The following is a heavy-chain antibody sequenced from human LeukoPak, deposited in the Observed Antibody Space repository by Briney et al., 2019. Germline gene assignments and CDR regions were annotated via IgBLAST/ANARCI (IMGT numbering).Heavy chain of an antibody. CDR3: ARLLLWFGELSSEARFDP. D-gene: IGHD3-10*01. J-gene: IGHJ5*02. CDR1: SGSISSGGYY. V-gene: IGHV4-31*03. Sequence: PSQTLSLTCTVSSGSISSGGYYWSWIRQHPGKGLEWIGYIYYSGSTYYNPSLKSRVTISVDTSKNQLSLKLSSVTAADTAVYYCARLLLWFGELSSEARFDPWGQGTLVTVSS. CDR2: IYYSGST.